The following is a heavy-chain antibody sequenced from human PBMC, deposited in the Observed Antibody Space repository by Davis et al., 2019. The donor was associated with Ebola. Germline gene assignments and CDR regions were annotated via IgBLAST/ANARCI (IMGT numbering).Heavy chain of an antibody. J-gene: IGHJ4*02. CDR1: GFTFSSYG. V-gene: IGHV3-30*02. CDR3: AKDRSGYSSSWILEDDY. D-gene: IGHD6-13*01. Sequence: GESLKISCAASGFTFSSYGMHWVRQAPGKGLEWVAFIRYDGSNKYYADSVKGRFTISRDNSKNTLYLQMNSLRAEDTALYYCAKDRSGYSSSWILEDDYWGQGTLVTVSS. CDR2: IRYDGSNK.